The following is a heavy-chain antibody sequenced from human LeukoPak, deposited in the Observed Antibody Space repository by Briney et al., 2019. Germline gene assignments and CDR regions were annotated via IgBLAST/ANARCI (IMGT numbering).Heavy chain of an antibody. CDR1: GYTFTSYD. CDR3: ARVGYSSSWYYEYYYYYMDV. J-gene: IGHJ6*03. D-gene: IGHD6-13*01. CDR2: MNPNSGNT. Sequence: ASVKVSCKASGYTFTSYDINWVRQATGQGFEWMGWMNPNSGNTGYAQKFQGRVTMTRNTSISTAYMELSSLRSEDTAVYYCARVGYSSSWYYEYYYYYMDVWGKGTTVTVSS. V-gene: IGHV1-8*01.